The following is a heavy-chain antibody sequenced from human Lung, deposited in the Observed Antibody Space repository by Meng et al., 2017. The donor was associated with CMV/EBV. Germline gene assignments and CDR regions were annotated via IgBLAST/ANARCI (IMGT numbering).Heavy chain of an antibody. CDR1: GFTFSSYA. J-gene: IGHJ4*02. Sequence: SCAASGFTFSSYAMHWVRQAPGKGLEWVAVISYDGSNKYYADSVKGRFTISRDNSKNTLYLQMNGLRAEDTAVYYCARLAGGSGSEGWGQGTLVTVSS. D-gene: IGHD6-19*01. CDR2: ISYDGSNK. CDR3: ARLAGGSGSEG. V-gene: IGHV3-30-3*01.